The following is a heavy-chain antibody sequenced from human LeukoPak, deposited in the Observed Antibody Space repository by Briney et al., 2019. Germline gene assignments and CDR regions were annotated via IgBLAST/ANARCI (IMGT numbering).Heavy chain of an antibody. Sequence: GRSLRLSCTASGFTFSNYGMHGVRQAPGKGLEWVAVISYDGSNEYYADSVKGRFTISRDNSKNTLYLQMNSLRAEDTAVYYCARDPELIVVVVAATLDYWGQGTLVTVSS. V-gene: IGHV3-30*03. CDR1: GFTFSNYG. CDR2: ISYDGSNE. D-gene: IGHD2-15*01. J-gene: IGHJ4*02. CDR3: ARDPELIVVVVAATLDY.